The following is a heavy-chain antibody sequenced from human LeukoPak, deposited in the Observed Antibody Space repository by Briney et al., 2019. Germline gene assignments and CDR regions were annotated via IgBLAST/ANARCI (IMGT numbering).Heavy chain of an antibody. V-gene: IGHV1-8*01. CDR2: MNPNSGNT. CDR3: ARGGRSVRRYDFWSGYPKPFDY. J-gene: IGHJ4*02. Sequence: GASVKVSCKASGYTFTSYDINWVRQATGQGLEWMGWMNPNSGNTGYAQKFQGRVTMTRNTSISTAYMELSGLRSEDTAVCYCARGGRSVRRYDFWSGYPKPFDYWGQGTLVTVSS. D-gene: IGHD3-3*01. CDR1: GYTFTSYD.